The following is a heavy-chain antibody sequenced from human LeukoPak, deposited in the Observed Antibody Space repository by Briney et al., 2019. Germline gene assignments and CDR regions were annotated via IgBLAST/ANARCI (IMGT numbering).Heavy chain of an antibody. D-gene: IGHD3-10*01. J-gene: IGHJ5*02. Sequence: GGSLRLSCAASGFIFTSYWMSWVRQAPGKGLEWMAIINPGDSDTRYSPSFQGQVTTSADKSISTVYLQWGSLKASDTAMYYCARQPGAGWFDPWGQGTLVTVSS. CDR3: ARQPGAGWFDP. CDR1: GFIFTSYW. V-gene: IGHV5-51*01. CDR2: INPGDSDT.